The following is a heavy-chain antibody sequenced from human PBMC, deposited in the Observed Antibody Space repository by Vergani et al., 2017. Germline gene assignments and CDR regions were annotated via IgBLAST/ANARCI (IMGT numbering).Heavy chain of an antibody. Sequence: DVHLAESGGGFFQPGGSLRLYCATSGFSFNTYGAHWVRQAPGKGLEWVSGISGSGVSAYYTDSVKGRFTISRDNSKNMLFLQMNNLRTEDTAIYYCAKQYFVSGNYLFDYWGQGTLVTVSS. V-gene: IGHV3-23*04. CDR1: GFSFNTYG. D-gene: IGHD3-10*01. J-gene: IGHJ4*02. CDR3: AKQYFVSGNYLFDY. CDR2: ISGSGVSA.